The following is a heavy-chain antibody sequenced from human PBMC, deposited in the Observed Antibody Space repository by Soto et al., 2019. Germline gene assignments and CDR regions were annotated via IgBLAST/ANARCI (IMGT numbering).Heavy chain of an antibody. CDR1: GGSFSGYY. D-gene: IGHD3-9*01. V-gene: IGHV3-23*01. CDR2: ISGSGGST. Sequence: ETLSLTCAVYGGSFSGYYWSWLRQPPGKGLEWVSAISGSGGSTYYADSVKGRFTISRDNSKNTLYLQMNSLRAEDTAVYYCAKCQRYFDWLPYPYYYGMDVWGQGTTVTVSS. CDR3: AKCQRYFDWLPYPYYYGMDV. J-gene: IGHJ6*02.